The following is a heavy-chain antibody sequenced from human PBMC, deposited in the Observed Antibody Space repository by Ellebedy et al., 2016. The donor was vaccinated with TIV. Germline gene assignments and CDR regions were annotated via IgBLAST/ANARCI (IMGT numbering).Heavy chain of an antibody. Sequence: GGSLRLXXAASGFTFTKYWMSWVRQAPGKGLEWVANIKQDGSDIYYVDSVKGRFTISRDNARNSLYLQMNRLRDDDTGVYYCASLDSRVRLEDGSGIWGQGTMVTVSS. CDR3: ASLDSRVRLEDGSGI. CDR2: IKQDGSDI. D-gene: IGHD5-24*01. J-gene: IGHJ3*02. CDR1: GFTFTKYW. V-gene: IGHV3-7*01.